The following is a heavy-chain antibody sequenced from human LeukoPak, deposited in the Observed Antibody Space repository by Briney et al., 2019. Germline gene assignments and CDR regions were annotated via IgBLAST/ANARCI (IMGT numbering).Heavy chain of an antibody. CDR2: IRQDGGEK. D-gene: IGHD1-14*01. Sequence: GGSLRLSCAASGFTFSSYWMNWVRQAPGTGLQWVANIRQDGGEKYYVDSVKGRFTISRDNAKNSLYLQMNSLRVEDTAVYYCARDPITGKGDNYFDPWGQGTLVTVSS. V-gene: IGHV3-7*01. CDR1: GFTFSSYW. J-gene: IGHJ5*02. CDR3: ARDPITGKGDNYFDP.